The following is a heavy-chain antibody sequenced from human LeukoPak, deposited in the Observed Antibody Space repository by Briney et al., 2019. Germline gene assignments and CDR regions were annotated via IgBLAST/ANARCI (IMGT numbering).Heavy chain of an antibody. D-gene: IGHD3-10*01. V-gene: IGHV3-48*03. J-gene: IGHJ4*02. CDR3: ARSPNYKGYFDY. Sequence: GGSLRLSCAASGFTFSSYEMNWVRQAPGKGLEWVSYISSFSSTIYYADFVMGRFTISRDNAKNSLYLQMNSLRAEDTAVYYCARSPNYKGYFDYWGQGTLVTVSS. CDR1: GFTFSSYE. CDR2: ISSFSSTI.